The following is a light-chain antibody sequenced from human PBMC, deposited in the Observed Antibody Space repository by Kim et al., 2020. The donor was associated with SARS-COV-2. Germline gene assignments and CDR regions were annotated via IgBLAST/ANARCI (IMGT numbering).Light chain of an antibody. J-gene: IGKJ1*01. CDR2: GAS. Sequence: SPGERATLSCRASQSVSSAYLAWYQQKPGLAPTVLIYGASSRAIGIPDRFSGSGSGTDFTLTISRLEPEDFAVYYCQQYESSPWTCGQGTKVDIK. CDR3: QQYESSPWT. V-gene: IGKV3-20*01. CDR1: QSVSSAY.